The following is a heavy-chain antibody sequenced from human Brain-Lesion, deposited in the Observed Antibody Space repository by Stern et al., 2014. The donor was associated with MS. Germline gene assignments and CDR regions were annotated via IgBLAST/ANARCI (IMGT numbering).Heavy chain of an antibody. Sequence: VQLVESGPGLVKPSQTLSLSCTVSGGSISSGGYYWSRIRQPAGKGLEWIGRIFNSGSTSYKPSLKSRVTISIETSKTQFSLRLNSMTAADTAVYYCARGRVVPGFQYYATDVWGQGTTVIVSS. CDR1: GGSISSGGYY. CDR2: IFNSGST. CDR3: ARGRVVPGFQYYATDV. V-gene: IGHV4-61*02. J-gene: IGHJ6*02. D-gene: IGHD2-2*01.